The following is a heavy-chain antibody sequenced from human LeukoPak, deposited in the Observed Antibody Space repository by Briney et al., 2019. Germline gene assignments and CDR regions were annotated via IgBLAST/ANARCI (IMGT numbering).Heavy chain of an antibody. CDR3: ARVAGYSSGWLAFDY. J-gene: IGHJ4*02. V-gene: IGHV3-48*03. CDR2: ISSSGSTI. D-gene: IGHD6-19*01. CDR1: GFTFSSYE. Sequence: GGSLRLSCAASGFTFSSYEMNWVRQAPGKGLEWVSYISSSGSTIYYADSVKGRFTISRDNTKNSLYLQMNSLRAEDTAVYYCARVAGYSSGWLAFDYWAREPWSPSPQ.